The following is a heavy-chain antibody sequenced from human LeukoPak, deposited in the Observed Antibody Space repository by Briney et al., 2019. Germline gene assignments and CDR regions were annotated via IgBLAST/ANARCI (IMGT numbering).Heavy chain of an antibody. CDR2: INQDGSEK. CDR1: GFTFSSYG. Sequence: GGSLRLSCAASGFTFSSYGMHWVRQAPGKGLEWVANINQDGSEKYDVDSAKGRFTISRDNAKNSLYLQMNSLRVEDTAMYYCARVGGGDGSGWSTTDYWGQGTLVTVSS. D-gene: IGHD6-19*01. V-gene: IGHV3-7*01. CDR3: ARVGGGDGSGWSTTDY. J-gene: IGHJ4*02.